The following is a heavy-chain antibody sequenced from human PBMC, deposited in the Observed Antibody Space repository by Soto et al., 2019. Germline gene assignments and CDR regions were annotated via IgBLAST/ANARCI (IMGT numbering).Heavy chain of an antibody. J-gene: IGHJ6*02. Sequence: QVQLVQSGAEVKKPGASVKVSCKASGYTFTGYYMHWVRQAPGQGLEWMGWINPNSGGTNYAQKFQGRVTMTRDTSNSTAYMELSRLRSDDTAVYYCARDDVLLWFEKLHYYYGMDVWGQGTTVTVSS. CDR2: INPNSGGT. V-gene: IGHV1-2*02. CDR3: ARDDVLLWFEKLHYYYGMDV. CDR1: GYTFTGYY. D-gene: IGHD3-10*01.